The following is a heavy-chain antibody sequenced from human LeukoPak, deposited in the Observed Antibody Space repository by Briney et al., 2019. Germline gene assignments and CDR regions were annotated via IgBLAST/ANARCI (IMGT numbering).Heavy chain of an antibody. CDR2: ISGGSGNT. Sequence: GGSLRLSCAASGFTFSDSAMSWVRQAPGKGLEWVSGISGGSGNTNYADSVKGRFTVSRDNSKNTLYLQMNSLRADDTAVYYYAKDGGPTVFYYFDYWGRGTLVTVSS. CDR3: AKDGGPTVFYYFDY. CDR1: GFTFSDSA. V-gene: IGHV3-23*01. D-gene: IGHD1-1*01. J-gene: IGHJ4*02.